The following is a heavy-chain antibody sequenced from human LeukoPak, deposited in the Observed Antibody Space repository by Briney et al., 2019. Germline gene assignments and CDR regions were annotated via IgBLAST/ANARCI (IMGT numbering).Heavy chain of an antibody. Sequence: GRSLRLSCVTSGLTFSNHAMHWVRQGPGKGLEWVAVISDDGSSKFYADSVKGRFTIFRDNSKNTLFLQINSLRPEDTAVYYCARVDDLDAFDMWGQGTLVTVSS. J-gene: IGHJ3*02. V-gene: IGHV3-30*04. CDR3: ARVDDLDAFDM. CDR1: GLTFSNHA. D-gene: IGHD2-2*03. CDR2: ISDDGSSK.